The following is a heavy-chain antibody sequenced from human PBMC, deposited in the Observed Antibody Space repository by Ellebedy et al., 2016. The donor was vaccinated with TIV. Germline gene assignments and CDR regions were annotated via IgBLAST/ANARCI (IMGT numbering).Heavy chain of an antibody. CDR3: AAYSGSWYGGGDDY. J-gene: IGHJ4*02. V-gene: IGHV1-8*01. D-gene: IGHD6-13*01. Sequence: AASVKVSCKASGYTFTSYDINWVRQAAGQGLGWMGWVTPNSGYTGYAQKFQGRVTMTRDASISTAYMELSSLRSEDTAMYYCAAYSGSWYGGGDDYWGQGTLVTVSS. CDR1: GYTFTSYD. CDR2: VTPNSGYT.